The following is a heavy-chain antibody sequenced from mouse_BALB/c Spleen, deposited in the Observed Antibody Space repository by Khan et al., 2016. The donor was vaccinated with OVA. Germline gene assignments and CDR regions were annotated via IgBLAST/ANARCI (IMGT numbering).Heavy chain of an antibody. CDR1: GYTFTSYW. J-gene: IGHJ3*01. CDR3: VNHGSSSAWFTY. CDR2: INPSTGYT. D-gene: IGHD1-1*01. Sequence: QVQLKESGAELVKPGASVKMSCKASGYTFTSYWMHWVKQRPGQGLEWIGYINPSTGYTEYNQKFKDKATLTADKSSSTAYMQLSSLTSEDSAVYYCVNHGSSSAWFTYWGQGTLVTVSA. V-gene: IGHV1-7*01.